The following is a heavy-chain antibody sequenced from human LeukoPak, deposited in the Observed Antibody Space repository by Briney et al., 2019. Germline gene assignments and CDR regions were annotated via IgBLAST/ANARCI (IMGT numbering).Heavy chain of an antibody. J-gene: IGHJ4*02. Sequence: SGPTLVNPTQTLTLTCTFSGFSLSTSGVGVGWIRQPPGKALEWLALIYWDDDKRYSPSLKSRLTITKDTSKNQVVLTMTNMDPVDTATYYCAHRRFPHVLLWFGESSAFDYWGQGTLVTVSS. CDR3: AHRRFPHVLLWFGESSAFDY. CDR2: IYWDDDK. CDR1: GFSLSTSGVG. D-gene: IGHD3-10*01. V-gene: IGHV2-5*02.